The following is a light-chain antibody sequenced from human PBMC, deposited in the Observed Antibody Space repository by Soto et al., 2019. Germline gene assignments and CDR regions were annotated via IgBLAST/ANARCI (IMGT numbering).Light chain of an antibody. CDR1: SSDVGAYNY. J-gene: IGLJ7*01. V-gene: IGLV2-14*01. CDR3: SSFTSRSTPFV. CDR2: DVT. Sequence: QSALTQPASVSGSPGQSITISCAGTSSDVGAYNYVAWYQQHPGKAPKLIVYDVTNRPSGVSNRFSGSKSGNTASLTISGLQAEDDADYYFSSFTSRSTPFVFGTGTQLTVL.